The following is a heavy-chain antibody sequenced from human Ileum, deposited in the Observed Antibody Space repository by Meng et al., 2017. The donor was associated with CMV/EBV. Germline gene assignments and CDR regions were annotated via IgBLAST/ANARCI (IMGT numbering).Heavy chain of an antibody. V-gene: IGHV7-4-1*02. J-gene: IGHJ6*02. D-gene: IGHD3/OR15-3a*01. CDR3: ARAYYDVSRTYVGMDV. CDR2: INTETGNP. Sequence: GYTFSKYAINWVRQAPGQGLEWMGWINTETGNPTYAQGFTGRFAFSLDTSVSTAYLEITSLKAEDTATYYCARAYYDVSRTYVGMDVWGQGTMVTVSS. CDR1: GYTFSKYA.